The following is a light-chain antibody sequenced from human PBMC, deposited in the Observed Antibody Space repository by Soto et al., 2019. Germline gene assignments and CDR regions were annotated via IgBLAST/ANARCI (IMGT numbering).Light chain of an antibody. V-gene: IGKV3-20*01. CDR3: QQYVTSPLT. Sequence: ERVLTHSTGTLYLSPGERGTLSCRASQSVSSYLAWYQQKPGQAPRLLIYGVSSRATGIPDRFSGSGSGTDFTLTISRLEPEDFAVYYCQQYVTSPLTFGGGTKVDIK. CDR2: GVS. CDR1: QSVSSY. J-gene: IGKJ4*01.